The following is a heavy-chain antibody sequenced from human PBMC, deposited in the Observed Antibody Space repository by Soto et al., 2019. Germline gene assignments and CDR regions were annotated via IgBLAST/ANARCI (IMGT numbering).Heavy chain of an antibody. CDR1: DFSLSRNRKS. CDR2: ILWDDDK. Sequence: FCPTLVNPTQTLTRSRYFADFSLSRNRKSAGCIRQSQGKALEWIALILWDDDKRYSPSLKSRLTITKDTCKNQVVLTMTNMDTVDTATYYCAHRYNRSNSYYFGMDVWGQGT. D-gene: IGHD6-13*01. J-gene: IGHJ6*02. CDR3: AHRYNRSNSYYFGMDV. V-gene: IGHV2-5*02.